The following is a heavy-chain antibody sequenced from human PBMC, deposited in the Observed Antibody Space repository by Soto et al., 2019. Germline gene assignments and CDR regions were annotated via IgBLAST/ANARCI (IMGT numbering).Heavy chain of an antibody. J-gene: IGHJ4*02. CDR2: INHSGST. V-gene: IGHV4-34*01. CDR3: ARGSGLSDY. D-gene: IGHD5-12*01. CDR1: GGSFSGYY. Sequence: SETLSLTCAVYGGSFSGYYWSWIRQPPGKGLEWIGEINHSGSTNYNPSLKSRVTISVDTSKNQFSLKLSSVTAADTAVYYCARGSGLSDYWGQGTLVTVSS.